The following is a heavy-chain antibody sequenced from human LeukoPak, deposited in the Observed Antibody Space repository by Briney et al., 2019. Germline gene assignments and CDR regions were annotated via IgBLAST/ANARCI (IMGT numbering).Heavy chain of an antibody. Sequence: SETLSLTCTVSGGSISSYYWSWIRQPPGKGLEWIGYIYYSGSTNYNPSLKSRVTISVDTSKNLFSLKLSSVTAADTAVYYCARGPSILLWFGELSWFNPWGQGTLVTVSS. CDR1: GGSISSYY. V-gene: IGHV4-59*01. CDR2: IYYSGST. J-gene: IGHJ5*02. D-gene: IGHD3-10*01. CDR3: ARGPSILLWFGELSWFNP.